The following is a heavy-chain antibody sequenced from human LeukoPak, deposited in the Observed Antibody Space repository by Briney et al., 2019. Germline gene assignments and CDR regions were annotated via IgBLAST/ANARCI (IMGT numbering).Heavy chain of an antibody. J-gene: IGHJ6*03. V-gene: IGHV4-30-2*01. Sequence: SETLSLTCTVSGGSISSGGYYWSWIRQPPGKGLEWIGYIYHSGSTYYNPSLKSRVTISVDRSKNQFSLKLSSVTAADTAVYYCARVYYIDYGGNMDVWGKGTTVTVSS. CDR3: ARVYYIDYGGNMDV. CDR2: IYHSGST. D-gene: IGHD4-23*01. CDR1: GGSISSGGYY.